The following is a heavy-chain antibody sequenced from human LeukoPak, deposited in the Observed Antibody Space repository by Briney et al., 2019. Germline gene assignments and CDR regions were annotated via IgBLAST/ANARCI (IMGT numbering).Heavy chain of an antibody. CDR2: IYYSGST. Sequence: KPSETLSLTCTVSDGSISSYYWSWIRQPPGKGLEWIGYIYYSGSTNYNPSPKSRVTISVDTSKNQFSLKLSSVTAADTAVYYCAVGGATVLKRWYFDYWGQGTLVTVSS. CDR3: AVGGATVLKRWYFDY. D-gene: IGHD4-23*01. V-gene: IGHV4-59*08. CDR1: DGSISSYY. J-gene: IGHJ4*02.